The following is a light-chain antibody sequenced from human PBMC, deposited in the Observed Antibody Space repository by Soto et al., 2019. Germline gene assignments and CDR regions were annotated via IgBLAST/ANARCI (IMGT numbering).Light chain of an antibody. CDR1: QTINNW. J-gene: IGKJ3*01. CDR3: QQYKTT. V-gene: IGKV1-5*03. CDR2: KTS. Sequence: DVLLTQSPSTLSASIGDRVTITCRASQTINNWLAWYQQKPGKAPKLLIHKTSTLESGVPSRFSGNGSGTACTLTISSLQPDDVATYYCQQYKTTFGPGTKVDI.